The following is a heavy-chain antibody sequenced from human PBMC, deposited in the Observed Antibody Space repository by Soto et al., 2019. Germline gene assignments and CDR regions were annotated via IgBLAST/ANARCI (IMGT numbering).Heavy chain of an antibody. V-gene: IGHV1-18*04. CDR2: ISGFNGNT. Sequence: QVQLVQSGAEVRKPGASVKVSCRASGYSFIIYGISWVRQAPGQGLEWMGWISGFNGNTNYAQKFQGRVTLTTDIYTRAAYMELRRLRSDDTYLYFCARHDYGDRYFEFWGQGTLVTVSS. J-gene: IGHJ4*02. D-gene: IGHD4-17*01. CDR1: GYSFIIYG. CDR3: ARHDYGDRYFEF.